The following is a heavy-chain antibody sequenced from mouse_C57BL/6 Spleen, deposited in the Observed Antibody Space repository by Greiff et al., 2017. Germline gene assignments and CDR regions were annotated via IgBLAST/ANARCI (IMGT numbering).Heavy chain of an antibody. J-gene: IGHJ2*01. Sequence: QVQLKESGPELVKPGASVKISCKASGYAFSSSWMNWVKQRPGKGLEWIGRIYPGDGDTNYNGKFKGKATLTADKSSSTAYMQLRSLTSEDSAVYFCARGYGSSYDFDYGGQGTTLTVSS. D-gene: IGHD1-1*01. CDR2: IYPGDGDT. CDR3: ARGYGSSYDFDY. V-gene: IGHV1-82*01. CDR1: GYAFSSSW.